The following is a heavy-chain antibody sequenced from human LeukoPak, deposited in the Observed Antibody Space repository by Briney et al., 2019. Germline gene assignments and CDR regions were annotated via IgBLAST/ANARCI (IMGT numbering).Heavy chain of an antibody. CDR2: TSSSSSTI. CDR3: ARCGTPNNYYGYGVDV. J-gene: IGHJ6*02. V-gene: IGHV3-48*04. D-gene: IGHD1-26*01. CDR1: GFTFSSYS. Sequence: GGSLRLSCAASGFTFSSYSMNWVRQAPGKGLEWVSYTSSSSSTISYADSVKGRFTISRDNAKNSLYLQMISLRAEDTAVYYCARCGTPNNYYGYGVDVWGQGTTVIVSS.